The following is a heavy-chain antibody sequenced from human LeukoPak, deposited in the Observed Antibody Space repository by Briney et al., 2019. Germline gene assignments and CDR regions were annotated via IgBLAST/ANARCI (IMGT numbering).Heavy chain of an antibody. CDR2: INPSGGSP. CDR3: ARAQGSYYHYYMDV. D-gene: IGHD1-26*01. J-gene: IGHJ6*03. V-gene: IGHV1-46*01. Sequence: ASVKVSCKASGYTFTSYHLHWVRQAPGQGLEWMGIINPSGGSPNYAQRFQGRVTMTRDMSTSTVNMELSSLRSEDTAVYYCARAQGSYYHYYMDVWGKGTTVTVSS. CDR1: GYTFTSYH.